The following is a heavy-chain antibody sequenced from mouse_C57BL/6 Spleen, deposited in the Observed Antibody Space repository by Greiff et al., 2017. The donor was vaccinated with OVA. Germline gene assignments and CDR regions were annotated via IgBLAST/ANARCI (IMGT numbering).Heavy chain of an antibody. CDR1: GFTFSNYW. V-gene: IGHV6-3*01. Sequence: EVHLVESGGGLVQPGGSMKLSCVASGFTFSNYWMNWVRQSPEKGLEWVAQIRLKSDNYATHYAESVKGRFTISRDDSKSSVYLQRNNVRAEDTGIYYCTGEESFDYWGQGTTLTVSS. CDR2: IRLKSDNYAT. J-gene: IGHJ2*01. CDR3: TGEESFDY.